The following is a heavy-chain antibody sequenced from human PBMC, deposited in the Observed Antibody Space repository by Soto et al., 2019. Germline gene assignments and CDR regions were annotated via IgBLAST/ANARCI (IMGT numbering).Heavy chain of an antibody. J-gene: IGHJ4*02. CDR2: IYTSGST. CDR1: GCSISSYY. V-gene: IGHV4-4*07. D-gene: IGHD3-22*01. CDR3: ARDESHYYDSSGYYDY. Sequence: SETLSLTCPVSGCSISSYYWSWIRQPAGKGLEWIGRIYTSGSTNYNPSLKSRVTMSVDTSKNQFSLKLSSVTAADTAVYYCARDESHYYDSSGYYDYWGPGTLVTVSS.